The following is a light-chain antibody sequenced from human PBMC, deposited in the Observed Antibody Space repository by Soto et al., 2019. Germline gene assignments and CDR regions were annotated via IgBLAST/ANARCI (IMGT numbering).Light chain of an antibody. V-gene: IGKV3-11*01. Sequence: EIVWTQSPATLSLSPGERATLSCRASQSVSSYLAWYQQKPGQAPRLLIYDASNRATGIPARLSGSGSGTDLTLTISRLETEDFAVYYCQQRSNWPPITFGQGTRLEIK. CDR2: DAS. CDR3: QQRSNWPPIT. CDR1: QSVSSY. J-gene: IGKJ5*01.